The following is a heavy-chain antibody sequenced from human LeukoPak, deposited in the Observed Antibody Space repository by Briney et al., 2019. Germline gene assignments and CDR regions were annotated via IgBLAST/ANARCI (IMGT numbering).Heavy chain of an antibody. D-gene: IGHD3-10*01. Sequence: GGSLRLSCAASGFTFSSYWMSWVRQAPGKGLEWVANIKQDGSEKYYVDSVKGRFTISRDNAKNSLYLQMNSLKTEDTAVYYCTTDRGDYGSGSYEIYYFYMDVWGEGTTVTVSS. J-gene: IGHJ6*03. CDR3: TTDRGDYGSGSYEIYYFYMDV. CDR2: IKQDGSEK. CDR1: GFTFSSYW. V-gene: IGHV3-7*03.